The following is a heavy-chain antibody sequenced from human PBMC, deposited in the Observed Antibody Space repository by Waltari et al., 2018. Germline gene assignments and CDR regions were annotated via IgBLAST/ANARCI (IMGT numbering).Heavy chain of an antibody. J-gene: IGHJ3*02. D-gene: IGHD3-3*01. Sequence: QVQLVQSGAEVKKPGASVKVSCKASGYTFTSYYMHWVRQAPGQGLEWMGIINPSGGSTSYAQKFQGRVTITADTSTDTAYMELSSLRSEDTAVYYCASVDFWTARDAFDIWGQGTMVTVSS. CDR2: INPSGGST. V-gene: IGHV1-46*01. CDR1: GYTFTSYY. CDR3: ASVDFWTARDAFDI.